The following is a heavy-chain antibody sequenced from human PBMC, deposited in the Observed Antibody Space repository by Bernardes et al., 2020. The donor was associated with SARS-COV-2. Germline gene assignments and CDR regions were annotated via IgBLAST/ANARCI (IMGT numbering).Heavy chain of an antibody. D-gene: IGHD3-22*01. CDR1: GYSFTSYW. J-gene: IGHJ4*02. V-gene: IGHV5-51*01. CDR2: IYPGDSDT. Sequence: GESLKISCKGSGYSFTSYWIGWVRQMPGKGLEWMGIIYPGDSDTSYSPSFQGQVTISADKSISTAYLQWSSLKASDTAMYYCARYYYDSSGYYGYYFDYWGQGTLVTVSS. CDR3: ARYYYDSSGYYGYYFDY.